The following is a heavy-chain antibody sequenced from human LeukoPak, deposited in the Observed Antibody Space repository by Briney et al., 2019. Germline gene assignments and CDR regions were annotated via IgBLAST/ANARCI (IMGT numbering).Heavy chain of an antibody. J-gene: IGHJ6*02. V-gene: IGHV4-59*08. CDR3: ARLPHDYGDYNYGMDV. CDR1: GGSISSYY. CDR2: IYYSGST. Sequence: SETLSLTCTVSGGSISSYYWSWIRQPPGKGLEWIGYIYYSGSTNHNPSLKSRVTISVDTSKNQFSLKLSSVTAADTAVYYCARLPHDYGDYNYGMDVWGQGTTVTVSS. D-gene: IGHD4-17*01.